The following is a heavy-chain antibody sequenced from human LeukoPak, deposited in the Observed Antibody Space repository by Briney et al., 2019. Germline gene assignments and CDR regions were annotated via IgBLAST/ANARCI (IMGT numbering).Heavy chain of an antibody. CDR3: ARDRPGIAVAGDAFDI. CDR1: GGSISSYY. D-gene: IGHD6-19*01. Sequence: SETLSLTCTVSGGSISSYYWSRIRQPPGKGLEWIGYIYKRGSTNYNPSLKSRVAISVDTSKNQFSLKLSSVTAADTAVYYCARDRPGIAVAGDAFDIWGQGTMVTVSS. V-gene: IGHV4-59*01. CDR2: IYKRGST. J-gene: IGHJ3*02.